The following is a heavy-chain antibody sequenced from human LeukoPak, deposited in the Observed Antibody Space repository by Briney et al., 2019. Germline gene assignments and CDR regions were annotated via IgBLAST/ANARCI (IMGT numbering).Heavy chain of an antibody. J-gene: IGHJ4*02. Sequence: GGAPRLSCAASGFIFSNYAKHWVRQAPGKGLEWVALILNDGAKTYHADSVKGRFTISRDNYKNKLTLQLYSLRSEGTPIYYCARDSTYWYDSGSWGPHYFDYWRQGTLVSV. CDR1: GFIFSNYA. CDR2: ILNDGAKT. V-gene: IGHV3-30*01. CDR3: ARDSTYWYDSGSWGPHYFDY. D-gene: IGHD3-10*01.